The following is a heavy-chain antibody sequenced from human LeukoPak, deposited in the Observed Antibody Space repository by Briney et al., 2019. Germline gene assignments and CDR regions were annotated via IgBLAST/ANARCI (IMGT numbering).Heavy chain of an antibody. V-gene: IGHV4-34*01. D-gene: IGHD3-3*01. CDR3: ARDGLEWLLFDY. J-gene: IGHJ4*02. CDR1: GGSFSGYY. CDR2: INHSGST. Sequence: SETLSLTCAVYGGSFSGYYWSWIRQPPGKGLEWIGEINHSGSTNYNPSLKSRVTISVDTSKNQFSLKLSSVTAADTAVYYCARDGLEWLLFDYWGQGTLVTVSS.